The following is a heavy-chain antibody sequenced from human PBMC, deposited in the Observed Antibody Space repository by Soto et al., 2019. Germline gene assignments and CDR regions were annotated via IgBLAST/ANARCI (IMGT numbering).Heavy chain of an antibody. Sequence: EVQLLESGGDLVQPGGSLRLSCAASGFTFSGYVLGWVRQAPGKGLEWVSAISGSGGDTYYADSVKGRFTISRDNSKNTLYLQMNSLRGEDTAVYYCARRRGEGFFDYWGQGTLVTVSS. V-gene: IGHV3-23*01. CDR3: ARRRGEGFFDY. J-gene: IGHJ4*02. D-gene: IGHD3-16*01. CDR1: GFTFSGYV. CDR2: ISGSGGDT.